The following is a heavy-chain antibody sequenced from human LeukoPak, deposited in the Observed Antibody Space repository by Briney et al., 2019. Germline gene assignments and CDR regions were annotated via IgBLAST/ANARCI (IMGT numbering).Heavy chain of an antibody. D-gene: IGHD2-15*01. CDR2: IYPGDSDT. CDR1: GYSFTSYW. CDR3: ARRGSFRYCSGGSCPFNWFDP. J-gene: IGHJ5*02. V-gene: IGHV5-51*01. Sequence: GESLKISCKGSGYSFTSYWIGWVRQMPGKGLEWMGIIYPGDSDTRYSPSFQGQVTISADKSISTAYLQWSSLKASDTAKYYCARRGSFRYCSGGSCPFNWFDPWGQGTLVTVSS.